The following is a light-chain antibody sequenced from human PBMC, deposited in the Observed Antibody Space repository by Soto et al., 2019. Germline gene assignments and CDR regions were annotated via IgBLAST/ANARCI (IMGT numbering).Light chain of an antibody. CDR3: LSKTSRISYV. Sequence: QSALTQPASVSGSPGQSITISCTGTTSDVGGYNYVSWYQQHPGKVPKLLIHEVSNRPSGVSNRFSGSKSGNTASLTISGLQDEEQADHYCLSKTSRISYVFGTGTKVTV. CDR1: TSDVGGYNY. J-gene: IGLJ1*01. V-gene: IGLV2-14*01. CDR2: EVS.